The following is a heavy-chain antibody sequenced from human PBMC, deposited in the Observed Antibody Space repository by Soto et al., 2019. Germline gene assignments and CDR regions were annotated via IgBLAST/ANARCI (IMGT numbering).Heavy chain of an antibody. Sequence: ASVKVSCKASGYTFTSYGISWVRQAPGQGLEWMGWINADNGNTKYSQKLQGRVTITTDTSASTVYMELSSLRSEDTAVYYCARDYYYDSPVAFDYWGQGTLVTVSS. D-gene: IGHD3-22*01. CDR2: INADNGNT. V-gene: IGHV1-18*01. CDR3: ARDYYYDSPVAFDY. J-gene: IGHJ4*02. CDR1: GYTFTSYG.